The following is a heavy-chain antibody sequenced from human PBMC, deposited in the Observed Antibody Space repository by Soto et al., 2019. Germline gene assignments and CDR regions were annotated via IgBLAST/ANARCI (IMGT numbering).Heavy chain of an antibody. CDR3: ARGPTDYYDNSANYLLDY. Sequence: QVQLVQSGAEVKKPGASVKVSCKASGYTFITYGVSWVRQAPGQGLDWLGWIRTYNGNTRYAERLQCRVTMTTDTTTNTAYMELRNLRSDDTAVYYCARGPTDYYDNSANYLLDYWVQGTLVTVSS. V-gene: IGHV1-18*01. CDR1: GYTFITYG. J-gene: IGHJ4*02. CDR2: IRTYNGNT. D-gene: IGHD3-22*01.